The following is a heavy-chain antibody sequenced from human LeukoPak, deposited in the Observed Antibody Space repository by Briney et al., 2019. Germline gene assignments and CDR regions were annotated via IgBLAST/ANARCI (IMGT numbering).Heavy chain of an antibody. V-gene: IGHV4-59*12. J-gene: IGHJ4*02. CDR2: IFYSGRT. Sequence: SETPSLTCTVSGGSISSYYWNWIRQPPGKGLEYIGYIFYSGRTNYNPSLKSRVTISVDTSKNQFSLKLSSVTAADTAVYYCARPRVTSSSWYRAYFDYWGQGTLVTVSS. CDR1: GGSISSYY. CDR3: ARPRVTSSSWYRAYFDY. D-gene: IGHD6-13*01.